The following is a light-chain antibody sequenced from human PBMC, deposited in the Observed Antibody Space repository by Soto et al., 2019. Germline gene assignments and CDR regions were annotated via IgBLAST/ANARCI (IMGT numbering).Light chain of an antibody. CDR3: QKYEISPPIP. V-gene: IGKV3-20*01. CDR2: DAS. J-gene: IGKJ5*01. CDR1: QSLNRRY. Sequence: EILLTQYPGTLSLSPGERATLSCRASQSLNRRYLAWYQQKPGQAPRLLISDASRRATDIPDRFSGSGSGTAFTLNSTRLEPEDFAMYYCQKYEISPPIPCGQGIRLEI.